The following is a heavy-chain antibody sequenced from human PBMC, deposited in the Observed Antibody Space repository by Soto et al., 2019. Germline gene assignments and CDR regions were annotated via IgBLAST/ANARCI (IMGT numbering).Heavy chain of an antibody. J-gene: IGHJ6*02. V-gene: IGHV1-69*01. Sequence: QVQLVQSGAEVKKPGSSVKVSCKTSGVSFNNNGIGWVRQAPGHGLEWMGGVSPPFRTSNYARKFQGRISITADASTGTVNMELSSLTSEDTAQYYCARVLYYGSGIYSPYGRDVWGQGTTVTVSS. D-gene: IGHD3-10*01. CDR3: ARVLYYGSGIYSPYGRDV. CDR1: GVSFNNNG. CDR2: VSPPFRTS.